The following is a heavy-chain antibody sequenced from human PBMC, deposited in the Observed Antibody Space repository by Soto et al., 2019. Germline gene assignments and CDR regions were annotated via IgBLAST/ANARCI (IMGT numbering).Heavy chain of an antibody. D-gene: IGHD3-22*01. J-gene: IGHJ4*02. CDR1: GGSISSGDYY. V-gene: IGHV4-30-4*01. Sequence: SETLSLTCTVSGGSISSGDYYWGWIRQPPGKGLEWIGYIYYSGSTYYNPSLKSRVTISVDTSKNQFSLKLSSVTAADTAVYYCARVPYYDSSGYYLEGSYYFDYWGQGTLVTVSS. CDR3: ARVPYYDSSGYYLEGSYYFDY. CDR2: IYYSGST.